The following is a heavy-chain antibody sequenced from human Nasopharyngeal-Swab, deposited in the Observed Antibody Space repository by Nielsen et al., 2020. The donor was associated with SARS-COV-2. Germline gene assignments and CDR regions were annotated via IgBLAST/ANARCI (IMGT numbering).Heavy chain of an antibody. J-gene: IGHJ6*02. CDR3: ARDFVWSGKAYYYGLDV. Sequence: SVKVSCKASGGTFISYAMSWVRQAPGQGLEWMGGIIPIFGTANYAQKFQGRVTITADESTSTAYMELSSLRSDDTAVYYCARDFVWSGKAYYYGLDVWGPGTTVTVSS. CDR1: GGTFISYA. V-gene: IGHV1-69*13. CDR2: IIPIFGTA. D-gene: IGHD3-16*01.